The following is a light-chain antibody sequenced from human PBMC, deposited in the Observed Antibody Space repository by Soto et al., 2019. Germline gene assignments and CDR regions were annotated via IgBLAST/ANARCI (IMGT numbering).Light chain of an antibody. Sequence: EIVLSQSPDTLSLSPGERATHSCRASQRVTNSYLAWYQQKPGQAPRLLIFGASSRATGIPDRFSGSGSGTDFTLTISSLEPEDFALYFCHQYGTSPRTFGPGTKV. CDR2: GAS. CDR3: HQYGTSPRT. CDR1: QRVTNSY. J-gene: IGKJ1*01. V-gene: IGKV3-20*01.